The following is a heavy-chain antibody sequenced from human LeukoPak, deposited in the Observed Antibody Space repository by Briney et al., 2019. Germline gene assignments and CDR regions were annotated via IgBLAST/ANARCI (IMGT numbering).Heavy chain of an antibody. CDR2: IWYDGSSK. CDR1: GFTFSSHG. CDR3: ARGNYYGMDV. Sequence: GGSLRLSCAGSGFTFSSHGMHWVRQAPGKGLEWVAGIWYDGSSKYYADSAKGRFTISRDNAKNTLYLQMNSLRAEDTAVYYCARGNYYGMDVWGQGTTVTVSS. D-gene: IGHD3-10*01. J-gene: IGHJ6*02. V-gene: IGHV3-33*03.